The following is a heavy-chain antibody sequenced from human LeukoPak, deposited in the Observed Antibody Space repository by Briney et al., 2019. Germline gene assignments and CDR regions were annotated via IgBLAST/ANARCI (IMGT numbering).Heavy chain of an antibody. CDR1: GFTFDDYA. D-gene: IGHD2-2*01. J-gene: IGHJ6*02. CDR3: ARDGNRYCSSSSCYSGYYYYGMDV. V-gene: IGHV3-9*01. Sequence: PGGSLRLSCAASGFTFDDYAMHWVRQAPGKGLEWVSGISWNSGSIGYADSVKGRFTISRDNAKNSLYLQMNSLRAEDTAVYYCARDGNRYCSSSSCYSGYYYYGMDVWGQGTTVTVSS. CDR2: ISWNSGSI.